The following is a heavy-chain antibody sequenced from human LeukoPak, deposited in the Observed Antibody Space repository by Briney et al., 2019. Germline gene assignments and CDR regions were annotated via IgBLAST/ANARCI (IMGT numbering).Heavy chain of an antibody. CDR1: GFTFSSYW. CDR2: INSDGSST. V-gene: IGHV3-74*01. Sequence: GGSLRLSCAASGFTFSSYWMHWVRQAPGKGLVWVSRINSDGSSTSYADSVKGRFTISRDNAKNTLYLQMNSLRAEDTAVYYCARALDFWSGYYWFDPWGQGTLVTVS. J-gene: IGHJ5*02. D-gene: IGHD3-3*01. CDR3: ARALDFWSGYYWFDP.